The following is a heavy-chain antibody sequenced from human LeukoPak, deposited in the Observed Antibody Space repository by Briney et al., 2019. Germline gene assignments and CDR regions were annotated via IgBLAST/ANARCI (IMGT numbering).Heavy chain of an antibody. CDR2: INPNSGGT. D-gene: IGHD3-3*01. V-gene: IGHV1-2*02. CDR1: GYTFTGYY. Sequence: ASVKVSCKASGYTFTGYYMHWVRQAPGQGLEWMGWINPNSGGTNYAQKFQSRVTMTRDTSISTAYMELSRLRSDDTAVYYCARAREWLRSDAFDIWGQGTMVTVSS. CDR3: ARAREWLRSDAFDI. J-gene: IGHJ3*02.